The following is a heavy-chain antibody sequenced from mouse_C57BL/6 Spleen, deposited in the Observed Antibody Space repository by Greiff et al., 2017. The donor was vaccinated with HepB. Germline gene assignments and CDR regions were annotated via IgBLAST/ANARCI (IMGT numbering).Heavy chain of an antibody. V-gene: IGHV3-6*01. D-gene: IGHD1-1*01. CDR1: GYSITSGYY. Sequence: EVKLMESGPGLVKPSQSLSLTCSVTGYSITSGYYWNWIRQFPGNKLEWMGYISYDGSNNYNPSLKNRISITRDTSKNQFFLKLNSVTTEDTATYYCARGPHYYGSSPAWFAYWGQGTLVTVSA. J-gene: IGHJ3*01. CDR2: ISYDGSN. CDR3: ARGPHYYGSSPAWFAY.